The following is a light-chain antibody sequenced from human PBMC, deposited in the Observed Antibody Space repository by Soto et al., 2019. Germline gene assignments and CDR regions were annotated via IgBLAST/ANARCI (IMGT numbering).Light chain of an antibody. Sequence: QSVLTQPPSASGSPGQSVTISCTGTSSDVGVYNYVSWYQQHPGKAPKLMIYEVSKRPSGVPDRFSGSKSRNTASLTVSGLQAEDEDDYYCSSYAGTNNPVLFGGGTKLTVL. CDR2: EVS. J-gene: IGLJ2*01. CDR1: SSDVGVYNY. CDR3: SSYAGTNNPVL. V-gene: IGLV2-8*01.